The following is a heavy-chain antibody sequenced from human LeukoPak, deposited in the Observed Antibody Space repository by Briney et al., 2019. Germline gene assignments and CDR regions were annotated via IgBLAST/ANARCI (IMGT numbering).Heavy chain of an antibody. V-gene: IGHV4-4*02. CDR2: IYHSGST. D-gene: IGHD2-15*01. Sequence: PSETLSLACAVSGGSISSSNWWSWVRQPPGKGLEWIGEIYHSGSTNYNPSLKSRVTISVDKSKNQFSLKLSSVTAADTAVYYCARVAPLGGGGMNWFDPWGQGTLVTVSS. CDR3: ARVAPLGGGGMNWFDP. J-gene: IGHJ5*02. CDR1: GGSISSSNW.